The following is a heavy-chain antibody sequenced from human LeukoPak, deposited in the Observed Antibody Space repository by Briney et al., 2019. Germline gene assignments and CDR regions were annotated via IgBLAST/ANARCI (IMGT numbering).Heavy chain of an antibody. CDR2: ISCFNGDT. V-gene: IGHV1-18*01. CDR3: ARDPSNTSGRYQYFDV. CDR1: GYTFTHHG. D-gene: IGHD6-19*01. Sequence: RASVKVSCKASGYTFTHHGIAWVRQAPGQGLEWMGWISCFNGDTIYTQKFQGRVTMTTEKSTNTAYMEVRSLRSDDTAMYYCARDPSNTSGRYQYFDVWGRGTLVSVSS. J-gene: IGHJ2*01.